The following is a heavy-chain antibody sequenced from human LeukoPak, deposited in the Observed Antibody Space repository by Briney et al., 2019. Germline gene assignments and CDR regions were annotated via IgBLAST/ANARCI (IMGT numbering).Heavy chain of an antibody. CDR1: GGSISSSSYY. CDR2: IYYGGST. D-gene: IGHD3-22*01. Sequence: SETLSLTCTVSGGSISSSSYYWGWIRQPPGKGLEWIGSIYYGGSTYYNPSLKSRVTISVDTSKNQFSLKLSSVTAADTAVYYCARGGSGYEIGYWGQGTLVTVSS. J-gene: IGHJ4*02. V-gene: IGHV4-39*07. CDR3: ARGGSGYEIGY.